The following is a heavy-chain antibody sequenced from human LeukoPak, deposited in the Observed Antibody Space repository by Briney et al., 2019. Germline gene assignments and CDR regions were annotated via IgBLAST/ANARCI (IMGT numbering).Heavy chain of an antibody. D-gene: IGHD2-15*01. CDR2: INHSGST. J-gene: IGHJ6*03. Sequence: SETLSLTCAVYGGSFSGYYWSWIRQPPGKGLEWIGEINHSGSTNYNPSLKSRVTISVDTSKNQFSLKLSSVTAADTAVYYCARLVAATYYYYYYMDVWGKGTTVTTSS. CDR3: ARLVAATYYYYYYMDV. V-gene: IGHV4-34*01. CDR1: GGSFSGYY.